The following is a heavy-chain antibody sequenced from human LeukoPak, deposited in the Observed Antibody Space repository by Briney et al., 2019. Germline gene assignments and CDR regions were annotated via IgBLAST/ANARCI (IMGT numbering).Heavy chain of an antibody. V-gene: IGHV3-48*03. J-gene: IGHJ4*02. CDR3: ARVRFGGSSSSDDY. D-gene: IGHD6-6*01. CDR2: ISASGTIT. CDR1: GFTFSSYE. Sequence: PGGSLRLSCAASGFTFSSYEMNWVRQAPGKGLEWISYISASGTITHYADSVKGRFTISRDNSKNTLYLQMNSLRAEDTAVYYCARVRFGGSSSSDDYWGQGTLVTVSS.